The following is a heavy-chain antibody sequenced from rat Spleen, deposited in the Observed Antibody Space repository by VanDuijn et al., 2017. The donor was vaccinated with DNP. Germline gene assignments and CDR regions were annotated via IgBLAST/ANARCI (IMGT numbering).Heavy chain of an antibody. CDR3: ARDDYGSYGAMDP. CDR2: ISYDGSRT. Sequence: EVQLVESGGGLVQPGRSLKLSCAASGFTFSDYAMAWVRKAPKKGLERVATISYDGSRTYYRDSVKGRFTISRNNAKSTLYLQMDSLRSEDTATYYCARDDYGSYGAMDPWGQGVMVTVSS. J-gene: IGHJ2*01. V-gene: IGHV5-17*01. D-gene: IGHD1-3*01. CDR1: GFTFSDYA.